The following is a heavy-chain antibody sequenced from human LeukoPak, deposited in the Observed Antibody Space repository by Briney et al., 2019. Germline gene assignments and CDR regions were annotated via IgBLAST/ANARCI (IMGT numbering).Heavy chain of an antibody. D-gene: IGHD2-8*02. CDR3: ARELVVGPAEYFHH. V-gene: IGHV3-7*01. CDR1: GFTFSESW. CDR2: LNKAGSQK. J-gene: IGHJ1*01. Sequence: GGSLRLSCAASGFTFSESWMSWVRQTPGKGLEWVANLNKAGSQKHYVDSVKGRFTISRDNGKNTLYLQMNSLRVEDTAVYYCARELVVGPAEYFHHWGQGTLVTVSS.